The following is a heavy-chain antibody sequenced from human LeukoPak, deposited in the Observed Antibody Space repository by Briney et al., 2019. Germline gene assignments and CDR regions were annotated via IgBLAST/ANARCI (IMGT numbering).Heavy chain of an antibody. D-gene: IGHD1-26*01. Sequence: GSLRLSCAASGFTFSSYSMNWVRQPPGKGLEWIGEINHSGSTNYNPSLKSRVTISVDTSKNQFSLKLSSVTAADTAVYYCARGSWSYVGDYWGQGTLVTVSS. V-gene: IGHV4-34*01. CDR2: INHSGST. J-gene: IGHJ4*02. CDR1: GFTFSSYS. CDR3: ARGSWSYVGDY.